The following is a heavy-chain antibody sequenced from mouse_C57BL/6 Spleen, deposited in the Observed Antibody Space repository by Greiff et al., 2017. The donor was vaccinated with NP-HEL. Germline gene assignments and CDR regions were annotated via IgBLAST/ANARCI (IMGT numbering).Heavy chain of an antibody. CDR3: ARKGPGITTVVATDWYFDV. CDR2: IYPGDGDT. D-gene: IGHD1-1*01. CDR1: GYAFSSYW. J-gene: IGHJ1*03. V-gene: IGHV1-80*01. Sequence: QVQLQQPGAELVKPGASVKISCKASGYAFSSYWMNWVKQRPGKGLEWIGQIYPGDGDTNYNGKFKGKATLTADKSSSTAYMQLSSLTSEDSAVYFCARKGPGITTVVATDWYFDVWGTGTTVTVSS.